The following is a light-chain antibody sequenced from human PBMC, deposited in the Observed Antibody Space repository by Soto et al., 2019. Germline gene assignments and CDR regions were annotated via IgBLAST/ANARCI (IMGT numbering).Light chain of an antibody. J-gene: IGKJ1*01. Sequence: EIVLTQSPGTLSLSPGERVTLSCRASQSVRSSYLAWYQQKPGQAPRLLIYAASSRATGIPDRFSGSGSGTDFTLTISRLEPEDFAVYYCQHYGSSSRTFGQGTKVEIK. CDR1: QSVRSSY. V-gene: IGKV3-20*01. CDR3: QHYGSSSRT. CDR2: AAS.